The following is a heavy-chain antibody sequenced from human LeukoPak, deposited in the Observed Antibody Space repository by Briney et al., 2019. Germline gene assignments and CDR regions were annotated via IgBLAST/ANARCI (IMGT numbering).Heavy chain of an antibody. J-gene: IGHJ4*02. D-gene: IGHD3-10*01. CDR2: ISGNGGRT. CDR3: AKEQTSSGYFDY. Sequence: GGSLRLSCAASGFTFNNYAMSWVRQAPGKGLEWVAAISGNGGRTYYTDSVKGRFTISRDNPTNTLYLLMNSLSAEDTALYYCAKEQTSSGYFDYWGQRTLVTVSS. V-gene: IGHV3-23*01. CDR1: GFTFNNYA.